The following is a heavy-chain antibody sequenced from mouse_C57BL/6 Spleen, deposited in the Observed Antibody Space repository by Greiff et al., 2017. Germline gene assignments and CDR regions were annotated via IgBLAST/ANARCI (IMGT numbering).Heavy chain of an antibody. CDR3: TNHYYGSNY. V-gene: IGHV1-39*01. CDR2: INPNYGTP. J-gene: IGHJ2*01. Sequence: EVQLQQSGPELVKPGASVKISCKASGYSFTSYYMHWVKQSTGKSLEWIGVINPNYGTPSYNQKFKGKATLPVDQSSSTASMQLNSLTSEDSAVYYCTNHYYGSNYWGQGTTLTVSS. D-gene: IGHD1-1*01. CDR1: GYSFTSYY.